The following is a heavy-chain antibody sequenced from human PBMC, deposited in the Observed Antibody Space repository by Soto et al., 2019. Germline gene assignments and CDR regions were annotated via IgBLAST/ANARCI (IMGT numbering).Heavy chain of an antibody. J-gene: IGHJ5*02. CDR1: GFRFSDYA. CDR3: AKDGRISFSGVVNESGGLYWLDP. CDR2: ISGSGGNT. V-gene: IGHV3-23*01. D-gene: IGHD3-3*01. Sequence: GGSLRLSCAASGFRFSDYAMSWVRQAPGKGLEWVSGISGSGGNTFYADSVKGRFTISRDNSKNTMYLLMNSPRVEDTAAYYCAKDGRISFSGVVNESGGLYWLDPCGQGTLVTVSS.